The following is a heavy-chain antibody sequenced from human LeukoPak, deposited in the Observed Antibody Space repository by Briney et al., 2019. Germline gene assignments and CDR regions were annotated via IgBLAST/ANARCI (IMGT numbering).Heavy chain of an antibody. J-gene: IGHJ6*03. CDR1: GGSISSYH. CDR2: LYTTGTT. Sequence: KPSETPSLTCTVSGGSISSYHWSWVRQPAGKGLEWIGRLYTTGTTSYNPSLKSRVTMSVDTSKNQISLKLSSVTAADTAVYYCARGYYDSRYYNYYMGVWGKGTTVTVSS. CDR3: ARGYYDSRYYNYYMGV. V-gene: IGHV4-4*07. D-gene: IGHD3-22*01.